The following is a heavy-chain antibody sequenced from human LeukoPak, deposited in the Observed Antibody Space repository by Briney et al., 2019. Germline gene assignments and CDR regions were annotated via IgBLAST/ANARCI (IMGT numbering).Heavy chain of an antibody. CDR1: GYTFTGYY. V-gene: IGHV1-2*02. D-gene: IGHD3-9*01. Sequence: ASVKVSRKASGYTFTGYYMYWVRQAPGQGLEWMGWINPNSGGTNYAQKFQGRVTMTRDTSISTAYMELSRLRSDDTAVYYCARDAVLRYFDWLTYYFDYWGQGTLVTVSS. J-gene: IGHJ4*02. CDR3: ARDAVLRYFDWLTYYFDY. CDR2: INPNSGGT.